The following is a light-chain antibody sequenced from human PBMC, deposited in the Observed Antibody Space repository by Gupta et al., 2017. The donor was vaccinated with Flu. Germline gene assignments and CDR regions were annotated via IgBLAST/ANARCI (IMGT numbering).Light chain of an antibody. CDR2: EVS. Sequence: QSALTQPASVSWSPGQSITISCTGTSSDVGGYNYVSWYQQHPGKAPKLMIYEVSNRPSGVSNRFSGSKSGNTAFLTISGLQAEDEADYYCSSYTSSSIVVFGGGTKLTVL. V-gene: IGLV2-14*01. CDR1: SSDVGGYNY. CDR3: SSYTSSSIVV. J-gene: IGLJ2*01.